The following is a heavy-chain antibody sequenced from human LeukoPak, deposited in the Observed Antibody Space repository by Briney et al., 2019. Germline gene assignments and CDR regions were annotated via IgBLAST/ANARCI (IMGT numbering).Heavy chain of an antibody. CDR3: ARGPGSSGGAYVGDY. Sequence: PGGSLRLSCAASGSTFSSHWMHWVRQVPGKGLVWVSRSDGGGSSTSYADSVKGRFSISRDNARSTLYLQMNSLRAEDTAMYYCARGPGSSGGAYVGDYWGHGTLVTVS. CDR1: GSTFSSHW. V-gene: IGHV3-74*01. CDR2: SDGGGSST. J-gene: IGHJ4*01. D-gene: IGHD3-22*01.